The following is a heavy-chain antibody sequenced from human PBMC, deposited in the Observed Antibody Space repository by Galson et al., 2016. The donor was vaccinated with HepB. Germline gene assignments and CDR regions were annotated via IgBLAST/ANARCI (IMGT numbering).Heavy chain of an antibody. J-gene: IGHJ4*02. D-gene: IGHD3-10*01. CDR2: INPSNDYT. V-gene: IGHV1-46*02. Sequence: SVKVSCKASGYTFNIYYMHWVRQAPGQGLEWMGIINPSNDYTSYAQDFQGRVTMTRDTSTSTVYMDLSGLRSEDTAVYYCARGFFYGSGTYPCYFDYWGQGTLITVSS. CDR3: ARGFFYGSGTYPCYFDY. CDR1: GYTFNIYY.